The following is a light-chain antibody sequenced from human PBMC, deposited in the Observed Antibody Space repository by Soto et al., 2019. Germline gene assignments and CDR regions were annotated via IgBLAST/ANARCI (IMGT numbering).Light chain of an antibody. J-gene: IGKJ1*01. CDR2: GAS. CDR3: HQYGSAPRT. CDR1: QSVSASH. V-gene: IGKV3-20*01. Sequence: EILLTQSPGPLSFSPGERATLSCRASQSVSASHLAWYQQKPGQAPRLLIYGASSRATGIPDRFSGSGSGTDFTLTISRLEPEDFAVYYCHQYGSAPRTFGQGTKVDIK.